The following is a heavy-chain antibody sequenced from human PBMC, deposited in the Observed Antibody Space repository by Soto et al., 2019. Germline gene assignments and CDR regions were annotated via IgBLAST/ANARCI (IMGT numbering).Heavy chain of an antibody. CDR1: GFTFTRYS. V-gene: IGHV3-21*01. Sequence: EVQLVESGGGLVKPGGSLRLSCAASGFTFTRYSMNWVRQAPGKGLEWVSSISSTTNYIYYADSMKGRFTVSRDNAKNSVYLEMNSLSAEETAVYYCARESEDLTSNFDYWGQGTLVTVSS. J-gene: IGHJ4*02. CDR3: ARESEDLTSNFDY. CDR2: ISSTTNYI.